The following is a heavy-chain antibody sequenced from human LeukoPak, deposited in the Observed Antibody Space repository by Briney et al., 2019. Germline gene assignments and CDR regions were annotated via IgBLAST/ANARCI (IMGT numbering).Heavy chain of an antibody. V-gene: IGHV1-69*04. D-gene: IGHD2-15*01. CDR2: IIPILGIA. CDR1: GGTFSSYA. CDR3: ARDIVAVVAATSDSNYYYYYGMDV. Sequence: ASVKVSCTASGGTFSSYAISWVRQAPGQGLEWMGRIIPILGIANYAQKFQGRVTITADKSTSTAYMELSSLRSEDTAVYYCARDIVAVVAATSDSNYYYYYGMDVWGQGTTVTVSS. J-gene: IGHJ6*02.